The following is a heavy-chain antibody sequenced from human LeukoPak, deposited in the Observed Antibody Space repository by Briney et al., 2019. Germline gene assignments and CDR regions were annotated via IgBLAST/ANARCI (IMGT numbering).Heavy chain of an antibody. V-gene: IGHV4-34*01. CDR1: GGSFSGYY. J-gene: IGHJ5*02. D-gene: IGHD2-2*01. CDR2: INHSGST. CDR3: AREMFIVVVPAYPNGFDA. Sequence: SETLSLTCAVYGGSFSGYYWRWIRQPPGKGLEWIGEINHSGSTNYNPSLKSRVTIPVDTSKNQFSLKLSSVTAADIAVYYCAREMFIVVVPAYPNGFDAKGQGTVVTVSS.